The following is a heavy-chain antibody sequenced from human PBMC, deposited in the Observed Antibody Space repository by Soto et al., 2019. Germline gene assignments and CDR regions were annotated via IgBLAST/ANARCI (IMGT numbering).Heavy chain of an antibody. J-gene: IGHJ4*02. Sequence: GGSLRLSCAASGFTFSSYGMHWVRQAPGKGLEWVAVISYDGSNKYYADSVKGRFTISRDNSKNTLYLQMNSLRAEDTAVYYCAKDRAVAGMIGYFDYWGQGTLVTVPS. CDR3: AKDRAVAGMIGYFDY. CDR2: ISYDGSNK. V-gene: IGHV3-30*18. CDR1: GFTFSSYG. D-gene: IGHD6-19*01.